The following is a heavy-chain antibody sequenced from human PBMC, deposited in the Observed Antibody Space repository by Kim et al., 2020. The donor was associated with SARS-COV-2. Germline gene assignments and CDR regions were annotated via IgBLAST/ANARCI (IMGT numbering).Heavy chain of an antibody. Sequence: GGSLRLSCAASGFTFSSYAMSWVRQAPGKGLEWVSAISGSGGSTYYADSVKGRFTISRDNSKNTLYLQMNSLRAEDTAVYYCAKSRHSPGYYDSSGYYYVWAFDIWGQGTMVTVSS. D-gene: IGHD3-22*01. CDR1: GFTFSSYA. CDR3: AKSRHSPGYYDSSGYYYVWAFDI. CDR2: ISGSGGST. V-gene: IGHV3-23*01. J-gene: IGHJ3*02.